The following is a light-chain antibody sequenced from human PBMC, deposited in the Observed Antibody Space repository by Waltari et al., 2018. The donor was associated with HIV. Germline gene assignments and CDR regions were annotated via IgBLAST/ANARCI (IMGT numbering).Light chain of an antibody. CDR3: CSHAGNLIFA. Sequence: QSALTQPHSVSGSPGQSPSISCPVTSTYITTFVSWSHHHPGKSPDVIMYDVSKRPSAVPERFSGSKSGNTACLTISGLQAEDEADYHCCSHAGNLIFAFGAGTKVTVL. CDR2: DVS. CDR1: STYITTF. V-gene: IGLV2-11*01. J-gene: IGLJ1*01.